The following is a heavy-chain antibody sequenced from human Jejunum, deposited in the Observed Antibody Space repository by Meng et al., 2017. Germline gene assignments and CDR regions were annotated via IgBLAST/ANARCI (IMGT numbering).Heavy chain of an antibody. CDR3: ARHDTSGHMFFDL. J-gene: IGHJ4*02. CDR2: TSNKANHYST. V-gene: IGHV3-72*01. D-gene: IGHD3-22*01. Sequence: GGSLRLSCAASGLTLSDHYMDWVRQAPGKGLEWVGHTSNKANHYSTEYAASVRGRFTISRDDSKDSLYLQMNGLKSEDTAVYYCARHDTSGHMFFDLWGQGTLVTVSS. CDR1: GLTLSDHY.